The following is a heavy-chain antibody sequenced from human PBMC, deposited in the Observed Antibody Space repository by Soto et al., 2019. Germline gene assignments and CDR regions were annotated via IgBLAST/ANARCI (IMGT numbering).Heavy chain of an antibody. Sequence: SETLSLTCAVSGGPITSRTYSWGWIRQPPGKTLEWIGTIYYNGSTYFNPSLKSRVTISVDRSNNQFSLKLSSVTAAVTALYYCASEYYYDSSGYRTGAFDIWGQGTMVTVSS. CDR3: ASEYYYDSSGYRTGAFDI. J-gene: IGHJ3*02. CDR1: GGPITSRTYS. D-gene: IGHD3-22*01. CDR2: IYYNGST. V-gene: IGHV4-39*07.